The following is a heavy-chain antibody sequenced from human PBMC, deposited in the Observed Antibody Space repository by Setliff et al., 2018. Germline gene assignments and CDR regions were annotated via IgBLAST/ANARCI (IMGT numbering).Heavy chain of an antibody. D-gene: IGHD5-12*01. Sequence: PGGSLRLSCAASGFTFDDYAMHWVRQAPGKGLEWVSGISWNSGSIGYADSVKGRFTISRDNAKNSLYLQMNSLRAEDTAVYYCASGYLQTNHRIDYWGQGTLVTVSS. V-gene: IGHV3-9*01. CDR1: GFTFDDYA. CDR2: ISWNSGSI. CDR3: ASGYLQTNHRIDY. J-gene: IGHJ4*02.